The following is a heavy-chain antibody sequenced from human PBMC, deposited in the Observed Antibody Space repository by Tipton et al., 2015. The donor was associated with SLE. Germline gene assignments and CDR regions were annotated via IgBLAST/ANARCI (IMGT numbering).Heavy chain of an antibody. V-gene: IGHV3-30*04. Sequence: RSLRLSCAASGFTFSSYAMHWVRQAPGKGLEWVAVISYDGSNKYYADSVKGRFTISRDNSKNTLYLQMNSLRAEDTAVYYCAGDQGGPAAPKSSLDYWGQGTLVTVSS. CDR2: ISYDGSNK. CDR1: GFTFSSYA. J-gene: IGHJ4*02. D-gene: IGHD2-2*01. CDR3: AGDQGGPAAPKSSLDY.